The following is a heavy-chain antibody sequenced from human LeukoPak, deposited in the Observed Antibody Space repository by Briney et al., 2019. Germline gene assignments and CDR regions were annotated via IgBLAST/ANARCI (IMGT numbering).Heavy chain of an antibody. Sequence: GGSLRLSCAASGFTFSSYAMSWVRQAPGKGLEWVSAISGSGGSTYYADSVKGRFTISRDNSKNTLYLQMNSLRAEDTAVYYCAKDPPSYYYDSSVAFDIWGQGTMVTASS. CDR2: ISGSGGST. D-gene: IGHD3-22*01. CDR1: GFTFSSYA. J-gene: IGHJ3*02. V-gene: IGHV3-23*01. CDR3: AKDPPSYYYDSSVAFDI.